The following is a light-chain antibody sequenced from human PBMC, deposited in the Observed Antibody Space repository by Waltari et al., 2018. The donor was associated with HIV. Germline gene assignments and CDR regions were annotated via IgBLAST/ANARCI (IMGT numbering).Light chain of an antibody. CDR3: AVWDDSLNGLV. CDR2: MNH. CDR1: TSNVESNY. Sequence: QSVLTQPPSASGTPGQRVTISCFGGTSNVESNYVYCYQQVPGTTPKLLIYMNHERPSGVPDRFSGSKSGTSASLAVSGLRSEDEAAYYCAVWDDSLNGLVFGGGTKLTVL. V-gene: IGLV1-47*01. J-gene: IGLJ2*01.